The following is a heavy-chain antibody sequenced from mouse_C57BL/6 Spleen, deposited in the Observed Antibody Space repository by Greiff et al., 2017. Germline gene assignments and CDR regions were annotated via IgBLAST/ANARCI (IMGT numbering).Heavy chain of an antibody. CDR1: GYTFTSYW. D-gene: IGHD2-4*01. V-gene: IGHV1-52*01. CDR2: IDPSDSET. CDR3: ARGGDYDWFAH. Sequence: QVQLQQPGAELVRPGSSVKLSCKASGYTFTSYWMHWVKQRPIQGLEWIGNIDPSDSETHYNQKFKDKATLTVDKSSSTAYMQLSSLTSEDSAVYYCARGGDYDWFAHWGQGTLVTVSA. J-gene: IGHJ3*01.